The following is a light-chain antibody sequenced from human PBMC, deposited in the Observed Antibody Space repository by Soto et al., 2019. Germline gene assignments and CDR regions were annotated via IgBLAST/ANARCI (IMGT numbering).Light chain of an antibody. J-gene: IGLJ1*01. Sequence: QSVLTQPPSASGTPGQRVTISCSGSSSNIGSNTVSWYQQLPGTAPKLLIYSNNQRPSGVPDRFSGSKSGTSASLAISGLQSEDEADYYCAAWDDSLNGHFVFGTGTKLTVL. V-gene: IGLV1-44*01. CDR3: AAWDDSLNGHFV. CDR2: SNN. CDR1: SSNIGSNT.